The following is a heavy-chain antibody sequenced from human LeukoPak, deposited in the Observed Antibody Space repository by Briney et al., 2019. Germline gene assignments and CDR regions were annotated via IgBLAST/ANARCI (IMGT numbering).Heavy chain of an antibody. CDR3: AGRLGV. CDR2: ISYDASNT. Sequence: GGSLRLSCAASGFTFSSYGMHWVRQAPGKGLEWVADISYDASNTYYADSVKGRFTISRDNAKNSLYLQMNSLRAEDTAVYYCAGRLGVWGQGTLVTVSS. J-gene: IGHJ4*02. V-gene: IGHV3-30*03. D-gene: IGHD3-16*01. CDR1: GFTFSSYG.